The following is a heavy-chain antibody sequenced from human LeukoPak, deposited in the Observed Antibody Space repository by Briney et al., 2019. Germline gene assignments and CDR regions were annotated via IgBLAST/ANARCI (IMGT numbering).Heavy chain of an antibody. CDR2: IYYSGST. V-gene: IGHV4-39*07. CDR3: ARAEYSSGWYSPVGAFDI. Sequence: SETLSLTCTVSGGSISSSSYYWGWIRQPPGKGLEWIGSIYYSGSTYYNPSLKSRVTISVDTSKNQFSLKLSSVTAADTAVYYCARAEYSSGWYSPVGAFDIWGQGTMVTVSS. J-gene: IGHJ3*02. CDR1: GGSISSSSYY. D-gene: IGHD6-19*01.